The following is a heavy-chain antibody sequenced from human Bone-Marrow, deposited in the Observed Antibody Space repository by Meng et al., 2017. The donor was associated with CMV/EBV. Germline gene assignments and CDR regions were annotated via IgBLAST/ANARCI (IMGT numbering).Heavy chain of an antibody. CDR3: ARGLAAMG. J-gene: IGHJ4*02. V-gene: IGHV4-59*01. D-gene: IGHD2-2*01. Sequence: SCTVSGGSISSYYWSWIRQPPGKGLEWIGYIYYSGSTNYNPSLKSRVTISVDTSKNQFSLKLSSVTAADTAVYYCARGLAAMGWGQGTLVTVSS. CDR2: IYYSGST. CDR1: GGSISSYY.